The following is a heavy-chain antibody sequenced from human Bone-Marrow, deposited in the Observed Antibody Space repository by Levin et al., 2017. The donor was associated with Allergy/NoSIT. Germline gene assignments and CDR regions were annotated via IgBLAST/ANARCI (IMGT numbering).Heavy chain of an antibody. D-gene: IGHD2-2*01. CDR1: GFTFSRYS. V-gene: IGHV3-48*02. CDR2: ISRSSSTI. Sequence: ASVKVSCAASGFTFSRYSMNWVRQAPGRGLEWVSYISRSSSTISYADSVKGRFTISRDNAKNSLYLQMNSLRDEDTAVYYCSRPDCSATSCYYFFDSWGQGTLVTVSS. J-gene: IGHJ4*02. CDR3: SRPDCSATSCYYFFDS.